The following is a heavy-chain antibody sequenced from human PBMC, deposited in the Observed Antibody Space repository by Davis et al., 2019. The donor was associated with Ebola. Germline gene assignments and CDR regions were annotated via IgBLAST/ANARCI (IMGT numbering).Heavy chain of an antibody. V-gene: IGHV5-51*01. CDR3: ASLRRTITGMDDAFDM. CDR2: IYTGDSDT. CDR1: GNSFASHW. Sequence: GESLKISCKDSGNSFASHWIGWVRQMPGKGLEWMGIIYTGDSDTRHSPSFRGQVTISADKSIKTAFLQWGSLKASDTALYYCASLRRTITGMDDAFDMWGQGTMVTVSS. D-gene: IGHD2-8*02. J-gene: IGHJ3*02.